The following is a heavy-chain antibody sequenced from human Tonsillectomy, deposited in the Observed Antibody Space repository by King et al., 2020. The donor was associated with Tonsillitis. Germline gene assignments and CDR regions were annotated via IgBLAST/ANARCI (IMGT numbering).Heavy chain of an antibody. CDR1: GFTFSSYG. CDR3: AKDRYIVATPPYYGMDV. CDR2: ISYDGSNK. V-gene: IGHV3-30*18. D-gene: IGHD5-12*01. Sequence: HVQLVESGGGVVQPGRSLRLSCAASGFTFSSYGMHWVRQAPGKGLEWVAVISYDGSNKYYADSVKGRFTISRDNSKNTLYLQMNSLTAEETAVYYCAKDRYIVATPPYYGMDVWGQGTTVTVSS. J-gene: IGHJ6*02.